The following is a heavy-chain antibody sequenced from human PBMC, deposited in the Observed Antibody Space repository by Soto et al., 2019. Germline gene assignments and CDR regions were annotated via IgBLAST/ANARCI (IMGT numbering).Heavy chain of an antibody. CDR2: IYYSGST. Sequence: PSETLSLTCTVSGGSISSGGYYWSWIRQHPGKGLEWIGYIYYSGSTYYNPSLKSRVTISVDTSKNQFSLKLSSVTAADTAVYYCARVDPAGPAAKLYYYYYYMDVWGKGTTVTVSS. J-gene: IGHJ6*03. D-gene: IGHD2-2*01. V-gene: IGHV4-31*03. CDR1: GGSISSGGYY. CDR3: ARVDPAGPAAKLYYYYYYMDV.